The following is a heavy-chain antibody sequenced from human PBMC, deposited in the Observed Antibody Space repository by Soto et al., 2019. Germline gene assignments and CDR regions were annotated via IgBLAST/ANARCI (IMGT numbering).Heavy chain of an antibody. Sequence: QVQLQESGPGLVKPSETLSLTCTVSGGSVSSGSYYWSWIRQPPGKGLEWIGYIYYSGSTNYNPSLKSRVTISVDTSKNQFSLKLISVTAADTAVYYCAREYTVGAARFDYWGQGTLVTVSS. V-gene: IGHV4-61*01. CDR3: AREYTVGAARFDY. CDR1: GGSVSSGSYY. CDR2: IYYSGST. D-gene: IGHD1-26*01. J-gene: IGHJ4*02.